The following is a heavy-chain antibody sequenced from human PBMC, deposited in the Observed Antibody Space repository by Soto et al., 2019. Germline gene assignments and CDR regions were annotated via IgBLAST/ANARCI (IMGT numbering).Heavy chain of an antibody. J-gene: IGHJ4*02. CDR1: GDPVSSRSYY. D-gene: IGHD5-12*01. CDR2: IYHTGST. CDR3: AANLGTTHSFDF. Sequence: QVQLQEPGPGLVQPSQTPSLTCSVSGDPVSSRSYYWTWVRQHPVKGLEWIGYIYHTGSTYYNPSLQIRMIMSIDTSEILVSLDLCSVTAAATAVYCCAANLGTTHSFDFWGQGSLVAVSS. V-gene: IGHV4-31*03.